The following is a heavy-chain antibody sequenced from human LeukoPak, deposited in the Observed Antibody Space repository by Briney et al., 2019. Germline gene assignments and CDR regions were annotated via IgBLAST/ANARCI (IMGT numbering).Heavy chain of an antibody. V-gene: IGHV1-69*06. Sequence: SVKVSCKASGGTFSSYAISWVRQAPGQGLEWMGGIIPIFGTANYAQKFQGRVTITADKSTSTAYMELSSLRSEDTAVYYCARGTGPYYYYGMDVWGQGTTVTVSS. CDR2: IIPIFGTA. CDR1: GGTFSSYA. D-gene: IGHD3-10*01. J-gene: IGHJ6*02. CDR3: ARGTGPYYYYGMDV.